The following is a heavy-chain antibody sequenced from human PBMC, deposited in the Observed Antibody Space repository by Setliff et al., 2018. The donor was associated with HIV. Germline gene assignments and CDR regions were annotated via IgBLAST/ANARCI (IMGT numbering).Heavy chain of an antibody. CDR1: GYTFADFH. CDR3: ARDVGVPGRGNALDY. J-gene: IGHJ4*02. D-gene: IGHD3-3*01. Sequence: ASVKVSCKASGYTFADFHMHWVRQAPGQGLEWMGAIDPRRGSTEYAQKFQGTVTXXXDTSISTAYMELSGLKSDDTALYYGARDVGVPGRGNALDYWGQGALVTVSS. V-gene: IGHV1-2*02. CDR2: IDPRRGST.